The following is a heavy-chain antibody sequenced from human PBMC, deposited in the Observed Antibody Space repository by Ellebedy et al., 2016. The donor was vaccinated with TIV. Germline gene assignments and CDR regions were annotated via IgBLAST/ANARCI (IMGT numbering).Heavy chain of an antibody. J-gene: IGHJ6*02. CDR1: GGAIDNYY. Sequence: MPSETLSLSCAVSGGAIDNYYWTWIRQPPGQGLEWIGDIHHSGNIHIHPSLKSRVTLSVDTSTNQFSLDMTSVTAADTATYYCARDLGRYGMDVWGQGTTVTVSS. CDR2: IHHSGNI. CDR3: ARDLGRYGMDV. V-gene: IGHV4-59*01.